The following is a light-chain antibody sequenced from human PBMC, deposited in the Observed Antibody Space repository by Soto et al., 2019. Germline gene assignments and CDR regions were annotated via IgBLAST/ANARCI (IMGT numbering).Light chain of an antibody. V-gene: IGLV4-60*02. J-gene: IGLJ2*01. CDR1: SGHSSYI. CDR3: ETWDTTILV. Sequence: QSVLTQSSSASASLGSSVKLTCTLSSGHSSYIIAWHQQQPGKAPRYLMKLEGSGSYNKGSGVPDRFSGSSTGADRYLTISKLQCDDEAAYYSETWDTTILVFGGGTNLTVL. CDR2: LEGSGSY.